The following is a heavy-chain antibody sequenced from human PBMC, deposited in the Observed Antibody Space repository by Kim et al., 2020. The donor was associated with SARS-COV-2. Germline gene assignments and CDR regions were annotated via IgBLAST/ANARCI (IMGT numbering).Heavy chain of an antibody. CDR1: GFTFSSYE. J-gene: IGHJ6*02. V-gene: IGHV3-48*03. CDR3: ARANGLWFGESSRPYYYYGMDV. Sequence: GGSLRLSCAASGFTFSSYEMNWVRQAPGKGLEWVSYISSSGSTIYYADSVKGRFTISRDNAKNSLYLQMNSLRAEDTAVYYCARANGLWFGESSRPYYYYGMDVWGQGTTVTVSS. D-gene: IGHD3-10*01. CDR2: ISSSGSTI.